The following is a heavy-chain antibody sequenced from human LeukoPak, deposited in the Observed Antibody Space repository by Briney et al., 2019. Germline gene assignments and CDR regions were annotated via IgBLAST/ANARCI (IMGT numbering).Heavy chain of an antibody. CDR3: ARTIGSKNAFDL. Sequence: PGGSLRLSCAASRFTFSSYWMHWVRHAPGKGLVWVSRIDTDGSTTTYADSVKGRFTISRDNAKNTLYLQMNSLRAEDTAVYYCARTIGSKNAFDLWGQGTMVTVSS. CDR2: IDTDGSTT. J-gene: IGHJ3*01. V-gene: IGHV3-74*01. CDR1: RFTFSSYW. D-gene: IGHD1-26*01.